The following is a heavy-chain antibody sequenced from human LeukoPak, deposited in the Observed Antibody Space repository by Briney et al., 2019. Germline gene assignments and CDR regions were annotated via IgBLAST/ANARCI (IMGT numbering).Heavy chain of an antibody. J-gene: IGHJ5*02. CDR1: GFTFSSYA. CDR2: ISYDGSNK. V-gene: IGHV3-30*04. Sequence: GGSLRLSCAASGFTFSSYAMHWVRQAPGKGLEWVAVISYDGSNKYYADSVKGRFTISRDNSKNTLYLQMNSLRAEDTAVYYCARDLFDHTGYSSGNWFDPWGQGTLVTVSS. CDR3: ARDLFDHTGYSSGNWFDP. D-gene: IGHD6-25*01.